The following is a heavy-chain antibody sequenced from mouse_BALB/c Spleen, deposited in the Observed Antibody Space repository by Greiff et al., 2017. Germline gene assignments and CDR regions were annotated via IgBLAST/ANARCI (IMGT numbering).Heavy chain of an antibody. CDR3: ARRLYYAMDY. CDR1: GYTFTSYW. V-gene: IGHV1-87*01. Sequence: QVQLKESGAELARPGASVKLSCKASGYTFTSYWMQWVKQRPGQGLEWIGAIYPGDGDTRYTQKFKGKATLTADKSSSTAYMQLSSLASEDSAVYYCARRLYYAMDYWGQGTSVTVSS. CDR2: IYPGDGDT. J-gene: IGHJ4*01. D-gene: IGHD1-2*01.